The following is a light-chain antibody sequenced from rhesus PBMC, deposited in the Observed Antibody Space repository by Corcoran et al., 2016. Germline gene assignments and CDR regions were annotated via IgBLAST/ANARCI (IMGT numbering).Light chain of an antibody. CDR1: QRISSY. CDR2: GSS. V-gene: IGKV3-53*02. Sequence: QVILTQSPATLSLSTGERATLSCRASQRISSYLAWSQQNPGHAPKLLIYGSSNLANGIPDRFSGRGSGTDVTLTINSLEPEDSAVYYCQKYSSSPFTFGPGTKLDI. J-gene: IGKJ3*01. CDR3: QKYSSSPFT.